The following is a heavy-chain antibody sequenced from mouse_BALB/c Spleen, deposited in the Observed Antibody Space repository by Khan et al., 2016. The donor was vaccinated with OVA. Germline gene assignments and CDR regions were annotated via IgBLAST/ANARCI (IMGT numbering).Heavy chain of an antibody. V-gene: IGHV1S126*01. CDR2: IDPSDSET. D-gene: IGHD2-1*01. Sequence: QVQLQQPGPQLVRPGASVKISCKASGYSFTSYWMHWVKQRPGQGLEWIGMIDPSDSETRLTQKFKDKATLTVDKSSSTAYMQFSSPTSEDSAVDDCARRPYGNYGVAYWGQGTLVTVSA. J-gene: IGHJ3*01. CDR3: ARRPYGNYGVAY. CDR1: GYSFTSYW.